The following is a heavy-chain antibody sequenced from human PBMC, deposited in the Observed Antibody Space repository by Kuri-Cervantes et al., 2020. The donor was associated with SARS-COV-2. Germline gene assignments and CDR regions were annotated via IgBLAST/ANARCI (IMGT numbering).Heavy chain of an antibody. CDR1: GFTFSSYG. CDR3: ARDSEIYCRSISCYYGMDV. D-gene: IGHD2-2*01. V-gene: IGHV3-30*03. Sequence: GESLKISCAASGFTFSSYGMHWVRQAPGKGMEWVAVISYDGSNKYYADSVKGRFTISRDNSKNILYLQMNSLRVEDTAVYYCARDSEIYCRSISCYYGMDVWGQGTTVTVSS. J-gene: IGHJ6*02. CDR2: ISYDGSNK.